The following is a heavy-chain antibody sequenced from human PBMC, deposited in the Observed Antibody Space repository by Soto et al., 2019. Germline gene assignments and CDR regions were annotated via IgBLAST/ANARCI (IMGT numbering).Heavy chain of an antibody. CDR2: IYYSGST. CDR3: ARDKITGLFDY. D-gene: IGHD2-8*02. CDR1: GDSISSSSYY. V-gene: IGHV4-39*07. J-gene: IGHJ4*02. Sequence: SETLSLTCSVSGDSISSSSYYWGWIRKPPGKGLEWIGYIYYSGSTYYNPSLKSRVTISVDTSKNQFSLKLTSVTAADTAVYYCARDKITGLFDYWGQGTLVTVSS.